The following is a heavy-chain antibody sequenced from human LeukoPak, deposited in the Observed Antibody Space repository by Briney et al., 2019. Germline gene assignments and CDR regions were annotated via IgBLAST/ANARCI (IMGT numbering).Heavy chain of an antibody. J-gene: IGHJ5*02. V-gene: IGHV4-59*11. CDR1: GVSISSHS. Sequence: SETLSLTCTASGVSISSHSWSWVRQPPGKGLEWIGYIDDSGGTNYYPSLKRGVTITADTSTNQVSLKLKSVTAADTAVYFCAGYCSGGSCYKRGLPWFDPWGQGTLVTVSS. D-gene: IGHD2-15*01. CDR2: IDDSGGT. CDR3: AGYCSGGSCYKRGLPWFDP.